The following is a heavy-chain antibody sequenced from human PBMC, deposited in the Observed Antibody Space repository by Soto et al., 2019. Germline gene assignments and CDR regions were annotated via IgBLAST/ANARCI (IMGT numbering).Heavy chain of an antibody. CDR1: GGSITSGDYY. V-gene: IGHV4-30-4*01. J-gene: IGHJ5*02. CDR2: IYYSGST. CDR3: ARDRPYNWNYGSRFDP. D-gene: IGHD1-7*01. Sequence: QVQLQESGPGLVKPSQTLSLTCTVSGGSITSGDYYWSWIRQPPGKGLEWIGYIYYSGSTYYNPSLKSRVTISVDTSKNQFSLKLSSVTAADTAVYYCARDRPYNWNYGSRFDPWGQGTLVTVSS.